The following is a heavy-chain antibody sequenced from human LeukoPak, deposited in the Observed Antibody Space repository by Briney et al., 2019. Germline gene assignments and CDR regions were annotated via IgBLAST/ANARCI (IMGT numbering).Heavy chain of an antibody. CDR3: ARGRGPYGWFDP. D-gene: IGHD3-10*01. CDR2: MSSDESTT. CDR1: GFTLSSYW. Sequence: GGSLRLSCAASGFTLSSYWMHWARQTLGKGLVWVSRMSSDESTTNYADSVRGRFTISRDNAKNALYLQMNNLRAEDTAIYFCARGRGPYGWFDPWGQGTLVTVSS. J-gene: IGHJ5*02. V-gene: IGHV3-74*01.